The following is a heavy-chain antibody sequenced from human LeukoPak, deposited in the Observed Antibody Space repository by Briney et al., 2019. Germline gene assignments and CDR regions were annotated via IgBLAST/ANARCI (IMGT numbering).Heavy chain of an antibody. CDR3: ARGPDFYDSSGYYPI. D-gene: IGHD3-22*01. J-gene: IGHJ4*02. CDR1: GGSFRNYY. CDR2: INHSGST. V-gene: IGHV4-34*01. Sequence: SETLSLTCAVYGGSFRNYYWSWIRQPPGKGLEWIGEINHSGSTKYNPSLKSRVTISVDRSKNQFSLKLSSVTAADTAVYYCARGPDFYDSSGYYPIWGQGTLVTVSS.